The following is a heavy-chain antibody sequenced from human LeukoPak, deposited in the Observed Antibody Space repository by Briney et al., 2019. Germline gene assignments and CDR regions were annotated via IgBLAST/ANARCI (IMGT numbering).Heavy chain of an antibody. CDR1: GGSISTTNW. V-gene: IGHV4-4*02. Sequence: PSGTLSLTCGVSGGSISTTNWWTWVRQPPGEGLEWIGEVHLSGRTHYNPSLESRVTMSVDMSENHISLRLTSVAAADTAVYYCAREGGPYRPLDYSGQGTLVTVSS. CDR2: VHLSGRT. CDR3: AREGGPYRPLDY. J-gene: IGHJ4*02.